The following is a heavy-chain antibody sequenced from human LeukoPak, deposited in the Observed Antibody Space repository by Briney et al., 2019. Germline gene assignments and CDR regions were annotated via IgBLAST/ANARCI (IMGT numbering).Heavy chain of an antibody. V-gene: IGHV1-2*06. CDR2: INPNSGGT. J-gene: IGHJ3*02. D-gene: IGHD3-22*01. Sequence: ASVKVSCKASGYTFTSYGISWVRQAPGQGLEWMGRINPNSGGTNYAQKFQGRVTMTRDTSISTAYMELSRLRSDDTAVYYCAREPMIVVVITLDAFDIWGQGTMVTVSS. CDR3: AREPMIVVVITLDAFDI. CDR1: GYTFTSYG.